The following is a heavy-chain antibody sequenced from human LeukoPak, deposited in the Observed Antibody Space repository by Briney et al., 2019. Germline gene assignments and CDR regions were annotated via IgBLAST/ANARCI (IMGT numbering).Heavy chain of an antibody. CDR2: MNPNSGNT. D-gene: IGHD3-9*01. CDR3: ARETTIPPYYFDY. CDR1: GYTFTTYD. V-gene: IGHV1-8*01. Sequence: GPVKVSCKASGYTFTTYDINWVRQATGQGLEWMGWMNPNSGNTGYAQRFQGRVTMTRNTSINTAYMELSSLTSGDTAVYYCARETTIPPYYFDYWGLGTLVTVSS. J-gene: IGHJ4*02.